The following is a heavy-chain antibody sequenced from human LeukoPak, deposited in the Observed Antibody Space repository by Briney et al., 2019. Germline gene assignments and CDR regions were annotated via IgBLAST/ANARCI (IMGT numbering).Heavy chain of an antibody. D-gene: IGHD6-6*01. J-gene: IGHJ3*02. CDR3: ARGPGRSSSYGFDI. CDR1: GGSISSYY. V-gene: IGHV4-4*07. CDR2: IYSTGSS. Sequence: SETLSLTCTVSGGSISSYYWSWIRRPAGKGLQWIGRIYSTGSSNYNPSLESRVAMSADMSKNQISLNLSSVTAAESAVYYCARGPGRSSSYGFDIWGRGTMVTVSS.